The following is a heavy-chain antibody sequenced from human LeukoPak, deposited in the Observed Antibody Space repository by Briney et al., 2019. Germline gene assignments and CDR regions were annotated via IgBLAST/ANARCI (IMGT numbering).Heavy chain of an antibody. V-gene: IGHV1-18*01. CDR2: ISAYNGNA. J-gene: IGHJ4*02. CDR3: ARVYSSGWCFDY. CDR1: GYTFTSYG. Sequence: ASVKVSCKASGYTFTSYGISWVRQAPGQGLEWMGWISAYNGNANYAQKLQGRVTMTTDTSTSTAYMELRSLRSDDTAVYYCARVYSSGWCFDYWGQGTLVTVSS. D-gene: IGHD6-19*01.